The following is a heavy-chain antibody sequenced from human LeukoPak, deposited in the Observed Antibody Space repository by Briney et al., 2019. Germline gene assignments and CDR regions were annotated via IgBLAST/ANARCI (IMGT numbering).Heavy chain of an antibody. CDR1: GFTFSSYS. V-gene: IGHV3-48*02. J-gene: IGHJ4*02. Sequence: PGGSLRLSCAASGFTFSSYSMNWVRQTPGKGLEWVSYIGTSSSIIYYADSVKGRFTISRDNAKNSLYLQMNSLRDEDTAVYYCARHDCAGNSGDYWGQGTLVTVSS. CDR2: IGTSSSII. CDR3: ARHDCAGNSGDY. D-gene: IGHD4-23*01.